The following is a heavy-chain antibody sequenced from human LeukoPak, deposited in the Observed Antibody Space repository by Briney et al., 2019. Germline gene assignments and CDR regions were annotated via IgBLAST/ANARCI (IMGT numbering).Heavy chain of an antibody. CDR3: AREGFGSSGFDY. CDR2: VNPNSGGT. CDR1: GYTFTGYY. V-gene: IGHV1-2*02. Sequence: ASVKVSCKASGYTFTGYYMHWVRQAPGQGLEWMGWVNPNSGGTNYAQKFQGRVTMTRDTSISTAYMELSRLRSDDTAVYYCAREGFGSSGFDYWGQGTLVTVSS. J-gene: IGHJ4*02. D-gene: IGHD6-19*01.